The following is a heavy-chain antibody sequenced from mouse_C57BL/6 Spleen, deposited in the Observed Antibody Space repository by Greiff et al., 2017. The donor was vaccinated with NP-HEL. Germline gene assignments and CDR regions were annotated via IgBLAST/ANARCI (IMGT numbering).Heavy chain of an antibody. D-gene: IGHD3-1*01. V-gene: IGHV10-3*01. CDR2: IRSKSSNSAT. Sequence: EVKLVESGGGLVQPKGSLKLSCAASGFTFNTYAMHWVRQAPGQGLEWVARIRSKSSNSATYYADSVKDRFTISIDDSQSVLYLKMNNQKTEDTAMYYCVRDGGYEAWLAYWGQGTLVTVSA. CDR1: GFTFNTYA. CDR3: VRDGGYEAWLAY. J-gene: IGHJ3*01.